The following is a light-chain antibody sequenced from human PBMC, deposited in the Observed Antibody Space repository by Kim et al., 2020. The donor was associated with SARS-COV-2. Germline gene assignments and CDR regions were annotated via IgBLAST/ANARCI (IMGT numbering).Light chain of an antibody. V-gene: IGKV1-39*01. Sequence: ASVGGNVTITCRESQSMTNSINWYQQKPGKAPKLLIFSTSSLQSGVPSRFSGSGSGTDFTLTISSLQPEDFATYYCQQSYSTPFTFGQGTKVDIK. CDR1: QSMTNS. CDR3: QQSYSTPFT. CDR2: STS. J-gene: IGKJ1*01.